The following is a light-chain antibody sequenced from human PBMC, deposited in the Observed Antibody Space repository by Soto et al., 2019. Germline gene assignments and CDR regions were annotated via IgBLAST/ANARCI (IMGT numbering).Light chain of an antibody. CDR3: QQYNTWPRAT. J-gene: IGKJ4*01. Sequence: IVMTQSPATLSVSPGERATLSCRASQSINSNLDWYQQKPGQAPRLLMFRASIRATGFPARFSGSGYGTEFNITISSLQSEDSAIYYCQQYNTWPRATFGGGTKVEIK. V-gene: IGKV3-15*01. CDR1: QSINSN. CDR2: RAS.